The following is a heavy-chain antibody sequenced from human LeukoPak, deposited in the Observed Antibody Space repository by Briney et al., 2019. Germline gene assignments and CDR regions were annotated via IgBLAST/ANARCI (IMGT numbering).Heavy chain of an antibody. CDR2: INSDGSST. CDR1: GFTFSSYW. D-gene: IGHD2-2*01. Sequence: GGSLRLSCAASGFTFSSYWMHWVRQAPGKGLVWVSRINSDGSSTSYADSVKGRFTISRDSSKNTLYLQMNSLRAEDTAVYYCAKAPLPAADYWYFDLWGRGTLVTVSS. CDR3: AKAPLPAADYWYFDL. V-gene: IGHV3-74*01. J-gene: IGHJ2*01.